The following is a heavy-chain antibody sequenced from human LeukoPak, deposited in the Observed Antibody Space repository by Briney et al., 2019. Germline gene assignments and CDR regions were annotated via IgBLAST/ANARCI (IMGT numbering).Heavy chain of an antibody. D-gene: IGHD1-26*01. Sequence: PGGSLRLSCAASGFTFDDYAMHWVRQAPGKGLEWVSLISGDGGSTYYADSVKGRLTISRDNSKNSLYLQMNSLRTEDTALYYCASRETKTDYWGQGTLVTVSP. CDR3: ASRETKTDY. V-gene: IGHV3-43*02. CDR1: GFTFDDYA. J-gene: IGHJ4*02. CDR2: ISGDGGST.